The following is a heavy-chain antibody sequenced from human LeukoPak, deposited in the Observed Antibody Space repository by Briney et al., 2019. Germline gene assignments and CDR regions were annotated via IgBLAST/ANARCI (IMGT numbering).Heavy chain of an antibody. CDR2: IYYSGST. J-gene: IGHJ3*02. CDR3: ARARIVGATRAFDI. CDR1: GGSISSSSYY. Sequence: PSETLSLTCTVSGGSISSSSYYWSWIRQPPGKGLEWIVYIYYSGSTNYNPSLKSRVTISVDTSKNQFSLKLSSVTAADTAVYYCARARIVGATRAFDIWGQGTMVTVSS. D-gene: IGHD1-26*01. V-gene: IGHV4-61*01.